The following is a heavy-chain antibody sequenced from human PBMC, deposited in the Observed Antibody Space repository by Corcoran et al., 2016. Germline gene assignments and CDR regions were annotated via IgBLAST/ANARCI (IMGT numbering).Heavy chain of an antibody. CDR2: TYYRSKWYN. D-gene: IGHD3-10*01. CDR1: GDSVSSNSAA. V-gene: IGHV6-1*01. Sequence: QVQLQQSGPGLGKPSQTLSLTCAISGDSVSSNSAAWNWIRQSPSSGLEWRGRTYYRSKWYNDYAVSVKSRITINPDTSKNQLSLQLKSVTPEDTSVYDGARGFELRNWCDPWGQGTLVTVSS. CDR3: ARGFELRNWCDP. J-gene: IGHJ5*02.